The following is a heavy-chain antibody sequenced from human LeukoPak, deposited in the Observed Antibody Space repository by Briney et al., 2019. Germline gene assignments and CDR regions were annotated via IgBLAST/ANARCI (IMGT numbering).Heavy chain of an antibody. CDR1: GFTFSDYW. Sequence: GGSLRLSCAVSGFTFSDYWMSWVRQAPGKGLEWVGRIKSKTDGGTTDYAAPVKGRFTISRDDSKNTLYLQMNSLKTEDTAVYYCTTTSYYYDSSGYYVNDYWGQGTLVTVSS. CDR3: TTTSYYYDSSGYYVNDY. J-gene: IGHJ4*02. V-gene: IGHV3-15*01. CDR2: IKSKTDGGTT. D-gene: IGHD3-22*01.